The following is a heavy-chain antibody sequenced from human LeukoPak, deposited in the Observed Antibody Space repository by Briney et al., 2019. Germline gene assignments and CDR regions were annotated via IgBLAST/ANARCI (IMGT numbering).Heavy chain of an antibody. CDR1: GFTFTNYG. V-gene: IGHV1-18*03. J-gene: IGHJ4*02. CDR2: ISAYNGDT. Sequence: GASVKVSCKASGFTFTNYGFTWVRQAPGQGLEWMGWISAYNGDTNYAQKLQGRVTMTTDTSTGTAYMESRSLRSDDMAVYYCARIAERQLAYYFDYWGQGTLVTVSS. CDR3: ARIAERQLAYYFDY. D-gene: IGHD1-1*01.